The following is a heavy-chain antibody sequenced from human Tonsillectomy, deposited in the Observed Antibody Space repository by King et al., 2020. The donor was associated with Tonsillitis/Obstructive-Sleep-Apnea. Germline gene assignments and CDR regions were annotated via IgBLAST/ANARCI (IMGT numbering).Heavy chain of an antibody. CDR3: ASGMGS. V-gene: IGHV4-4*02. CDR2: IYHSGGT. Sequence: QLQESGPGLVKPSGTLSLTCAGSGGSTSSSNGWRWCRHPPWKGREWSGEIYHSGGTNYNPSLKSRVTISVDKSKNQFSLKLSSVTAADTAVYYCASGMGSGGQGTLVTVSS. D-gene: IGHD2-15*01. CDR1: GGSTSSSNG. J-gene: IGHJ4*02.